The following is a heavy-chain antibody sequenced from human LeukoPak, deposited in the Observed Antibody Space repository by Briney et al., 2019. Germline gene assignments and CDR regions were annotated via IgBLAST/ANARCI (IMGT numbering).Heavy chain of an antibody. J-gene: IGHJ6*03. Sequence: GGSLRLSCAASGFTFSSYEMHWVRQAPGKGLEWVSYISSSGSTIYYADSVKGRFTISRDNAKNSLYLQMNSLRAEDTAVYYCARDSSSWYVFSRYYMDVWGKGTTVTVSS. CDR2: ISSSGSTI. CDR3: ARDSSSWYVFSRYYMDV. D-gene: IGHD6-13*01. CDR1: GFTFSSYE. V-gene: IGHV3-48*03.